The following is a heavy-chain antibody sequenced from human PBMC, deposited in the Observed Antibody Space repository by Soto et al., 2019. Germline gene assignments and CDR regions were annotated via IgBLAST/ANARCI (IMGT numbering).Heavy chain of an antibody. CDR2: ISGSGGST. D-gene: IGHD1-7*01. CDR3: AKDTTYNWNYIDY. Sequence: EVQLLESGGGLVQPGGSLSLSCAASGFTFSSYAMSWFRQAPGKGLEWVSAISGSGGSTYYADSVKGRFTISRDNSKNTLYLQMNSLRAEDTAVYYCAKDTTYNWNYIDYWGQGTLVTVSS. V-gene: IGHV3-23*01. J-gene: IGHJ4*02. CDR1: GFTFSSYA.